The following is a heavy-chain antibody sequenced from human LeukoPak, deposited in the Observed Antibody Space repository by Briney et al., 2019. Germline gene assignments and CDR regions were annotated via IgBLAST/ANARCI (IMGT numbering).Heavy chain of an antibody. CDR3: ARDYDSSGYYPDY. J-gene: IGHJ4*02. D-gene: IGHD3-22*01. CDR2: INPNSGGT. Sequence: ASVKVSCKASGYTFTGYYMHWVRQAPGQGLEWMGWINPNSGGTNYAQKFQGRVTMTRDTSISTAYMELSRLRSDDTAVYYCARDYDSSGYYPDYWGQGTLVTVSS. V-gene: IGHV1-2*02. CDR1: GYTFTGYY.